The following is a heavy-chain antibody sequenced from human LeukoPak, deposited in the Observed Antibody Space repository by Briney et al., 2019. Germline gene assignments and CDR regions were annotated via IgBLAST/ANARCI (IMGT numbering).Heavy chain of an antibody. V-gene: IGHV3-30*04. D-gene: IGHD3-10*01. CDR2: ITNDGRHR. J-gene: IGHJ6*02. CDR1: GFTFETYT. CDR3: AKDKGDYGSESPYGMDV. Sequence: PGTSLRLSCVASGFTFETYTMYWVRQAPGKGLEWVTVITNDGRHRYYADSVKGRFSIFRDNSKNTLSLQMNSLRAEDTAVYYCAKDKGDYGSESPYGMDVWGQGTTVTVSS.